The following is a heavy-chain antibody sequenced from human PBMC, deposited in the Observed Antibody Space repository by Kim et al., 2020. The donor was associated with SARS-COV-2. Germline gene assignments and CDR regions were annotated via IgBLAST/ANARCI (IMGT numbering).Heavy chain of an antibody. CDR3: ARTIVSTSRTEFDY. D-gene: IGHD5-12*01. Sequence: SPSLKNRLTITKDTSKNQVVLSMTNMDPVDTATYYCARTIVSTSRTEFDYWGQGTLVTVSS. V-gene: IGHV2-5*01. J-gene: IGHJ4*02.